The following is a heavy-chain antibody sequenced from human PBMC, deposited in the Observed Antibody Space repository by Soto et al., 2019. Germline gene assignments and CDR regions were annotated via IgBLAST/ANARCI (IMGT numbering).Heavy chain of an antibody. CDR2: IWYDGSNK. CDR3: ARDYDILTGYYSGTPSSSFDY. J-gene: IGHJ4*02. Sequence: GVSLRLSCAASGFTFSSYGMHWVRQAPGKGLEWVAVIWYDGSNKYYADSVKGRFTISRDNSKNTLYLQMNSLRAEDTAVYYCARDYDILTGYYSGTPSSSFDYWGQGTLVTVSS. D-gene: IGHD3-9*01. CDR1: GFTFSSYG. V-gene: IGHV3-33*01.